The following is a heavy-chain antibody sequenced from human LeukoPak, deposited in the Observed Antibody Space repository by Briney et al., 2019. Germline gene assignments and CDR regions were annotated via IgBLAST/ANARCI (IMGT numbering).Heavy chain of an antibody. D-gene: IGHD1-26*01. J-gene: IGHJ6*03. CDR3: ARATTSGSYLYYYYYMDV. V-gene: IGHV1-2*02. CDR1: GYTFTDYY. Sequence: GASVKVSCKASGYTFTDYYMHWVRQAPGQGLEWMGWINPNSGGTNYAQKFQGRVTMTRDTSISTAYMELSRLRSDDTAVYYCARATTSGSYLYYYYYMDVWGKGTTVTVSS. CDR2: INPNSGGT.